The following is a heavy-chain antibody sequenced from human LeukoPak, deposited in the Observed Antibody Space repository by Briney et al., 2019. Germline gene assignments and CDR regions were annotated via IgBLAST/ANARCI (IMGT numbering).Heavy chain of an antibody. CDR3: AKSIMITFGGVNPGKFDNWFDP. Sequence: ASVKVSCKASGGTFSSYAMSWVRQAPGKGLEWVSAISGSGGSTYYADSVKGRFTISRDNSKNTLYLQMNSLRAEDTAVYYCAKSIMITFGGVNPGKFDNWFDPWGQGTLVTVSS. V-gene: IGHV3-23*01. D-gene: IGHD3-16*01. CDR2: ISGSGGST. J-gene: IGHJ5*02. CDR1: GGTFSSYA.